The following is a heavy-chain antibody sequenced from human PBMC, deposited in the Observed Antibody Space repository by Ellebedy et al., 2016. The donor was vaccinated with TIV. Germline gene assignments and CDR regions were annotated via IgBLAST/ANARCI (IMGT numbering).Heavy chain of an antibody. D-gene: IGHD5-18*01. CDR3: ARGDFSYGYGSYIVQIDH. J-gene: IGHJ4*02. V-gene: IGHV1-69*06. Sequence: AASVKVSCKASGGTSSRLAISWVRQAPGQGLEWMGGIVTTFGTPNYAQKFQGRVTITAVKSTSTSYMELSSLRSDDTAVYYCARGDFSYGYGSYIVQIDHWGQGTQVTVSS. CDR1: GGTSSRLA. CDR2: IVTTFGTP.